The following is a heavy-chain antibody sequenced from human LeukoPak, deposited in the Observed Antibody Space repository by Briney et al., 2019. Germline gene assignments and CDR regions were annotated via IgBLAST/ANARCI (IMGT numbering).Heavy chain of an antibody. CDR1: GFTFSSYS. CDR2: ISSSSSYI. V-gene: IGHV3-21*01. CDR3: ARDPIAAAGTGY. D-gene: IGHD6-13*01. Sequence: PGGSLRLSCAASGFTFSSYSMNWVRQAPGKGLEWVSSISSSSSYIYYADSVKGRFTISRDNAKNSLYLQMNSLRAEDTAVYYCARDPIAAAGTGYWGQGTLVTVSS. J-gene: IGHJ4*02.